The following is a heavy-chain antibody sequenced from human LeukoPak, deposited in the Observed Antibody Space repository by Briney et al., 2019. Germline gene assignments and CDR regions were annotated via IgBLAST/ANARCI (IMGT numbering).Heavy chain of an antibody. CDR1: GLSFSIHA. V-gene: IGHV3-23*01. CDR2: ISGSGGST. Sequence: GGSLRLSCAASGLSFSIHAMNWVRQAPGKGLEWVSAISGSGGSTFYTDSLKGRFTISRDNPKNTLYLQMNSLRADDTAVYYCATEKGDSPDYWGQGTLVTVSS. CDR3: ATEKGDSPDY. D-gene: IGHD3-16*01. J-gene: IGHJ4*02.